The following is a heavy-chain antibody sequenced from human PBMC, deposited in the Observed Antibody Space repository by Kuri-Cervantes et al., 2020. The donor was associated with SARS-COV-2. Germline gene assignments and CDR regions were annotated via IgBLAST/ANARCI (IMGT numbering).Heavy chain of an antibody. J-gene: IGHJ3*02. Sequence: GSLRLSCTASGFIFSDYYMTWIRQAPGKGLEWVSNIGPSGTTKYYADSVKGRFTISRDNAKNSLYLQMSSLRAEDTAVYYCAREVETGGGAFDIWGQGTMVTVSS. D-gene: IGHD3-16*01. CDR1: GFIFSDYY. V-gene: IGHV3-11*04. CDR3: AREVETGGGAFDI. CDR2: IGPSGTTK.